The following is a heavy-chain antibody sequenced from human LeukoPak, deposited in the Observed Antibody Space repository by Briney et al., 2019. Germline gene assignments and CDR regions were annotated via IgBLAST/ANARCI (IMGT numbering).Heavy chain of an antibody. Sequence: GGSLRLSCAASGFTFDDYAMHWVRQAPGKGLEWVSGISWNSGSIGYADSVKGRFTISRDNAKNSLYLQMNSPRAEDTALYYCAKGDRLAAAGSIDYWGQGTLVTVSS. D-gene: IGHD6-13*01. CDR2: ISWNSGSI. CDR3: AKGDRLAAAGSIDY. CDR1: GFTFDDYA. J-gene: IGHJ4*02. V-gene: IGHV3-9*01.